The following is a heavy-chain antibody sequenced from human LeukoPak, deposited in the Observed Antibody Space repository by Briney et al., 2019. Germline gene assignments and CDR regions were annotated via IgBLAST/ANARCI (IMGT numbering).Heavy chain of an antibody. CDR3: ATSLTYYYDSSGYSY. J-gene: IGHJ4*02. CDR1: GFTFSSYG. CDR2: ISGSGGST. D-gene: IGHD3-22*01. V-gene: IGHV3-23*01. Sequence: GGSLRLSCAASGFTFSSYGMHWVRQAPGKGLEWVSAISGSGGSTYYADSVKGRFTISRDNSKNTLYLQMNSLRAEDTAVYYCATSLTYYYDSSGYSYWGQGTLVTVSS.